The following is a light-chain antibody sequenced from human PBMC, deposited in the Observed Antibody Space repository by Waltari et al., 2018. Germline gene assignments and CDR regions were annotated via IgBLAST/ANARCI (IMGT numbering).Light chain of an antibody. CDR1: SSNIGSNY. Sequence: QSVLPQPPSASGTPGQRVTMSCSGSSSNIGSNYVYWHQQFPGTAPKLLIFRNNQRPSGVPDRFSGSKSDSSASLAISGLRSEDEADYYCATWDDSLSGYVVFGGGTKLTVL. V-gene: IGLV1-47*01. CDR3: ATWDDSLSGYVV. J-gene: IGLJ2*01. CDR2: RNN.